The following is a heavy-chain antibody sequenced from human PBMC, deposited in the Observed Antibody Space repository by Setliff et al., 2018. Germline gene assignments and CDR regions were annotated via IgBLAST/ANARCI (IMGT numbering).Heavy chain of an antibody. CDR1: GFTFSSYA. CDR3: ARAFYYDFWTFDY. V-gene: IGHV3-23*01. J-gene: IGHJ4*02. D-gene: IGHD3-3*01. CDR2: ISGSGGST. Sequence: GGSLRLSCAASGFTFSSYAMSWVRQAPGKGLEWVSAISGSGGSTYYADSVKGRSTISRDNSKNTLSLQMNSLRAEDTAVYYCARAFYYDFWTFDYWGQGTLVTVSS.